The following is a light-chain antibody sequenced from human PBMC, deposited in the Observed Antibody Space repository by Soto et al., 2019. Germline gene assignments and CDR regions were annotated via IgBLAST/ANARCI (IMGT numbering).Light chain of an antibody. CDR3: PTWGAGII. CDR2: LNNDGSH. CDR1: SAHSLFA. V-gene: IGLV4-69*01. J-gene: IGLJ2*01. Sequence: QSVLTQSPSASASLGASVKLTCTLSSAHSLFAIAWHQQQPDKGPRFLMKLNNDGSHTKGDGIPDRFSGSSSGAERYLTISSLQSEDEADYYCPTWGAGIIFGGGTKLTVL.